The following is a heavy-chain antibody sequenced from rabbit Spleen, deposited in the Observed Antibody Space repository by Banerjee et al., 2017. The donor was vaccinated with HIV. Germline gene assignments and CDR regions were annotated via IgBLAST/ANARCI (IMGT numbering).Heavy chain of an antibody. D-gene: IGHD4-1*01. CDR1: GFSFSSGYD. J-gene: IGHJ4*01. V-gene: IGHV1S40*01. Sequence: QSLEESGGGLVKPGASLTLTCTASGFSFSSGYDMCWVRQATGKGLEWIGTIWTGSASITWYASWALGRFTISKTSSTTVTLQLNSLTAADTATYFCVRDSGWGGFPFNLWGPGTLVTVS. CDR3: VRDSGWGGFPFNL. CDR2: IWTGSASIT.